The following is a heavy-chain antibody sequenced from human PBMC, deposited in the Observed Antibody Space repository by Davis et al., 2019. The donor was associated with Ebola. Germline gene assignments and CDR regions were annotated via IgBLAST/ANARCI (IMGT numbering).Heavy chain of an antibody. CDR2: INPNSGGT. CDR1: GGTFSSYA. Sequence: AASVKVSCKASGGTFSSYAISWVRQAPGQGLEWMGWINPNSGGTNYAQKFQGWVTMTRDTSISTAYMELSRLRSDDTAVYYCARERSGTSNWFDPWGQGTLVTVSS. D-gene: IGHD1-26*01. V-gene: IGHV1-2*04. CDR3: ARERSGTSNWFDP. J-gene: IGHJ5*02.